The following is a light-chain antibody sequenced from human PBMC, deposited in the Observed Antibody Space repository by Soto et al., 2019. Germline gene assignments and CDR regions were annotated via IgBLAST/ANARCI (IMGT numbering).Light chain of an antibody. CDR1: QDVDSW. J-gene: IGKJ1*01. Sequence: DIQMTQSPSSVSASVGDRVTITCRASQDVDSWLAWYQQKPGKAPKLLIYAASNLQSGVPSRFTGSGSGTDFTVTISSRQPEDFATYYCHQGSSFPWTFGQGTQGEIK. CDR2: AAS. V-gene: IGKV1-12*01. CDR3: HQGSSFPWT.